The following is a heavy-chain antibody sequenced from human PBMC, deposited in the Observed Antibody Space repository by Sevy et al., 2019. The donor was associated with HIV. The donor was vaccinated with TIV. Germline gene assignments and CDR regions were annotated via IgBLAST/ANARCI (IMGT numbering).Heavy chain of an antibody. V-gene: IGHV3-7*01. CDR3: AREALYYYDSERHYDDAFDM. D-gene: IGHD3-22*01. Sequence: GGSLRLSCAASGFTFSSHYMSWVRQAPGKGLEWVANIKQDGSDKFYVESVKGRFTTPRDNAKNSLYLQLRSLRAEDTAMYFCAREALYYYDSERHYDDAFDMWGPGTMVTVSS. CDR2: IKQDGSDK. J-gene: IGHJ3*02. CDR1: GFTFSSHY.